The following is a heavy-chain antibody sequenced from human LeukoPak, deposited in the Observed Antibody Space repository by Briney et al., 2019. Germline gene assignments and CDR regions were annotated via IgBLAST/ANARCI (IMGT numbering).Heavy chain of an antibody. J-gene: IGHJ4*02. D-gene: IGHD3-9*01. Sequence: PGGSLRLSCEASGFTFSTYPMHWVRQAPDKGLEWVAMISHHGSNEYYADSVKGRFTISRDNSKNTLYLQMNNPRVEDTAIYYCARVHDTTGYYHYFDSWGQGTLVIVSS. CDR1: GFTFSTYP. V-gene: IGHV3-30*04. CDR2: ISHHGSNE. CDR3: ARVHDTTGYYHYFDS.